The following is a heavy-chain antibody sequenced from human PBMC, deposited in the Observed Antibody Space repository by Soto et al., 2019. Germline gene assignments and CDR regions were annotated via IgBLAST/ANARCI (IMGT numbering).Heavy chain of an antibody. V-gene: IGHV4-4*02. CDR2: VFHTGGT. CDR3: ARVFSSGSGWMYYLDF. Sequence: QVQLQESGPGLVKPSETLSLTCTVSSDSIAGENWWSWVRQPPGLGLEWIGEVFHTGGTNYNPSLKSRLTMEVDKSKNQFSLDLISATAADTAVYYCARVFSSGSGWMYYLDFWGQGTLVSVSS. D-gene: IGHD6-19*01. CDR1: SDSIAGENW. J-gene: IGHJ4*02.